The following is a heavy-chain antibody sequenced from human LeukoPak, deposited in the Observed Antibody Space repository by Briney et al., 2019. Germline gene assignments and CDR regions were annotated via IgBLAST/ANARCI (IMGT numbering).Heavy chain of an antibody. CDR1: GYTFSGYA. J-gene: IGHJ4*02. D-gene: IGHD3-22*01. V-gene: IGHV1-2*02. CDR2: INPNSGGT. Sequence: ASVKVSCKASGYTFSGYAMNWLRQAPGQGLEWMGWINPNSGGTNYAQKFQGRVTMTRDTSISTAYMDLSRLRSDDTAVYYCARDERYDSSGYPFDYWGQGTLVTVSS. CDR3: ARDERYDSSGYPFDY.